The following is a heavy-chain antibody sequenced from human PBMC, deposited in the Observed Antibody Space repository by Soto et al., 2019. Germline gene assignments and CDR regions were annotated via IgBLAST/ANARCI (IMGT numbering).Heavy chain of an antibody. Sequence: LSETLSLTCSVSGVSLTSGTYYWSWIRQHPGKGLEWIGYIFYSRSTDYNPSLKSRVNISVDTSKNQFSLKLSSVTAADTAVYYCASTEDFFDYWGQGTLVTVSS. CDR2: IFYSRST. CDR1: GVSLTSGTYY. CDR3: ASTEDFFDY. V-gene: IGHV4-31*03. J-gene: IGHJ4*02.